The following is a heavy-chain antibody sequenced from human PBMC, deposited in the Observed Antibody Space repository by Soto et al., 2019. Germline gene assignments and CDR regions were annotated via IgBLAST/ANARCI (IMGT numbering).Heavy chain of an antibody. CDR1: GYTFTGYY. Sequence: ASVKVSCKASGYTFTGYYMHWVRQAPGQGLEWMGWINPNSGGTNYAQKFQGWVTMTRDTSISTAYMELSSLRSDDTAVYYCARTGVVPGTGFDPWGQGTLVTVSS. CDR3: ARTGVVPGTGFDP. V-gene: IGHV1-2*04. J-gene: IGHJ5*02. CDR2: INPNSGGT. D-gene: IGHD2-2*01.